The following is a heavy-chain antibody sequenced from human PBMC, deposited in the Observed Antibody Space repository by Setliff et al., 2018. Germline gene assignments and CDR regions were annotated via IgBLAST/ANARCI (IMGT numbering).Heavy chain of an antibody. CDR3: AKDSTGRDAFDI. CDR2: IRSNGGAT. V-gene: IGHV3-23*01. CDR1: GFTFSSYS. Sequence: GGSLRLSCAASGFTFSSYSMNWVRQAPGKGLEWVSGIRSNGGATYYAQSVKGRFTISRDNSKSTLYLELDSLRAEDTAIYYCAKDSTGRDAFDIWGHGTMVTVSS. J-gene: IGHJ3*02.